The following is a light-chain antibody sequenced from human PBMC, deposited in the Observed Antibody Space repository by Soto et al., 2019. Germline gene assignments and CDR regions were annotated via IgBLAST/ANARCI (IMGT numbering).Light chain of an antibody. V-gene: IGKV1-5*03. Sequence: DLQMTQSPSTLSASVGDRVTITCRASQSISGLLAWYQQKPGKAPKLLIYKTSSLESGVPSRFSGSGSGTEFTLTISSLQPDDFATYYCHQYNSYSTFGQGTKVEIK. CDR3: HQYNSYST. CDR2: KTS. CDR1: QSISGL. J-gene: IGKJ1*01.